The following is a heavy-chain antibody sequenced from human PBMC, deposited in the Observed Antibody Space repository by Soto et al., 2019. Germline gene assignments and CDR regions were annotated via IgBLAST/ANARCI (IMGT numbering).Heavy chain of an antibody. CDR3: ARDYSGWYNFDH. Sequence: PGGSLRLSCVVSGLTFRTNWMSWVRQVPGKGLEWVANIKEDGSVVYYLDSVKGRFTISRDNDKNSLFLEMNSLRAEDTAVYYCARDYSGWYNFDHWGQGTQVTVAS. CDR2: IKEDGSVV. V-gene: IGHV3-7*01. J-gene: IGHJ4*02. D-gene: IGHD6-19*01. CDR1: GLTFRTNW.